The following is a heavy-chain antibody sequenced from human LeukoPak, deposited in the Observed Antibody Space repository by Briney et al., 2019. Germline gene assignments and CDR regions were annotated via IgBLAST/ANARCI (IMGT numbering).Heavy chain of an antibody. D-gene: IGHD3-22*01. V-gene: IGHV1-69*04. J-gene: IGHJ5*02. Sequence: GASVKVSCKASGGTFSSYAISWVRQAPGQGLEWMGRIIPILGIANYAQKFQGRVTITADKSTSTAYMELSSLRSEDTAVYSCARARYYYDSSGFKDPWGQGTLVTVSS. CDR2: IIPILGIA. CDR3: ARARYYYDSSGFKDP. CDR1: GGTFSSYA.